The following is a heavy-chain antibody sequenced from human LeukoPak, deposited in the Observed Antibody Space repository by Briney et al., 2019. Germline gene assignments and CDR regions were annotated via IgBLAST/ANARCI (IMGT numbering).Heavy chain of an antibody. D-gene: IGHD2-2*01. Sequence: PGRSLRLSCAASGFTFSSYAMHWVRQAPGKGLEWVAVISYDGSNKYYADSVKGRFTISRDNSKNTLYLQMNSLRAEDTAVYYCAREARAAQYCSSTSCPSDAFDIWGQGTMVTVSS. CDR1: GFTFSSYA. CDR3: AREARAAQYCSSTSCPSDAFDI. CDR2: ISYDGSNK. V-gene: IGHV3-30*04. J-gene: IGHJ3*02.